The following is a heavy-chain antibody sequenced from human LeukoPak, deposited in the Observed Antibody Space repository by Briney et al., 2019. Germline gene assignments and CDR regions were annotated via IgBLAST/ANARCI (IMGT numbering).Heavy chain of an antibody. D-gene: IGHD4-17*01. CDR3: ARGSDYGDYGYFDL. Sequence: GGSLRLSCAASGFTVSSNYMSWVRQAPGKGLEWGSVIYSGGSTYYADSVKGRFTISRDNSKNTLYLQMNSLRAEDTAVYYCARGSDYGDYGYFDLWGRGTLVTVSS. CDR2: IYSGGST. J-gene: IGHJ2*01. CDR1: GFTVSSNY. V-gene: IGHV3-53*01.